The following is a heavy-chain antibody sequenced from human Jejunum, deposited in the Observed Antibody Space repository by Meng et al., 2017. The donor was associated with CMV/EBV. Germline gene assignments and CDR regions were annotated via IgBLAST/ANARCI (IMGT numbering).Heavy chain of an antibody. J-gene: IGHJ4*02. CDR3: ARDNDGSSHYSQFDY. D-gene: IGHD3-22*01. CDR2: LWYDGSRK. Sequence: SGFPLNSYGIPWVRQFPGKGLEWVAVLWYDGSRKYFADSVQGRFSISRDDSKNTVYLQMNSLRAEDTAAYYCARDNDGSSHYSQFDYWGQGTLVTVSS. V-gene: IGHV3-33*01. CDR1: GFPLNSYG.